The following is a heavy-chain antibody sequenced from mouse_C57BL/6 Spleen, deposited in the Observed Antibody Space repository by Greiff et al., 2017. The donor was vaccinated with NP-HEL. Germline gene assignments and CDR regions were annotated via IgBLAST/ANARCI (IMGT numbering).Heavy chain of an antibody. V-gene: IGHV2-9-1*01. J-gene: IGHJ2*01. CDR2: IWPGGGT. CDR1: GFSLTSYA. D-gene: IGHD1-1*01. Sequence: VKLVESGPGLVAPSPSLSISCTASGFSLTSYAISWVRQPPGQGLEWLGVIWPGGGTNNNSALNSRLSISKDNTESQVFLKMNSLQTDDTAGYYCARHYGSSWNYFDYWGQGTTLTVSS. CDR3: ARHYGSSWNYFDY.